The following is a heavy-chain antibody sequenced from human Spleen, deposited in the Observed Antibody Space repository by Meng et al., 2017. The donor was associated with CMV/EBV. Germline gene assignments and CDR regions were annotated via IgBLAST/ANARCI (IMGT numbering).Heavy chain of an antibody. V-gene: IGHV3-11*01. CDR2: ITTSGNVV. D-gene: IGHD2-21*01. CDR1: FSECY. Sequence: FSECYTSWSRQAPGRGLELISSITTSGNVVYSADSVKGRCIITRDNAKNSVFHQLNSLRGDDTAVYFCARAEWACCATTNCLNWFDPWGQGSLVTVSS. CDR3: ARAEWACCATTNCLNWFDP. J-gene: IGHJ5*02.